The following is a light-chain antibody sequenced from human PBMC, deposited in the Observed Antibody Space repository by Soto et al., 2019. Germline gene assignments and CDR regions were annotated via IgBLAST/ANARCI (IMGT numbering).Light chain of an antibody. CDR1: QSVPSN. CDR3: QLYHHWPWT. Sequence: EIVMTQSPATLSVSPGERATLSCRASQSVPSNLAWYQQKPGQAPRLLISGASTRATGIPARFSGSGSGTEFTLIISSLQSEDFAVYYCQLYHHWPWTCGQGTKVEI. J-gene: IGKJ1*01. V-gene: IGKV3-15*01. CDR2: GAS.